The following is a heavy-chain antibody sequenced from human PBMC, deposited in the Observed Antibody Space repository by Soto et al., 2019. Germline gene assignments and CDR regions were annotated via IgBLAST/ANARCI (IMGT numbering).Heavy chain of an antibody. V-gene: IGHV3-23*01. CDR2: LGGSGGNR. J-gene: IGHJ4*02. D-gene: IGHD4-4*01. CDR3: ARVASDYINSVDH. Sequence: EVQLLESGGGLVQPGGSLWLSCAASGFTFNAYAMTWVRQAPAKGLGWVSALGGSGGNRSYAASVRGRFTISRDNCKDTVDLQMNSLRVEDTAVYYCARVASDYINSVDHWGQGILVSVSS. CDR1: GFTFNAYA.